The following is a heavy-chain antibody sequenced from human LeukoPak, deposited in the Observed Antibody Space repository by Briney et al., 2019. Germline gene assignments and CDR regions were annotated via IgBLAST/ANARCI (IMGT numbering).Heavy chain of an antibody. D-gene: IGHD2-15*01. V-gene: IGHV3-21*04. CDR3: AKDLIEVAAPFDY. Sequence: GGSLRLSCAASGFTFSNYSMNWVRQAPGKGLEWVSSISSSSSYIFYADSVKGRFTISRDNAKNSLYLQMNSLRAEDTAVYYCAKDLIEVAAPFDYWGQGTLVTVSS. CDR2: ISSSSSYI. CDR1: GFTFSNYS. J-gene: IGHJ4*02.